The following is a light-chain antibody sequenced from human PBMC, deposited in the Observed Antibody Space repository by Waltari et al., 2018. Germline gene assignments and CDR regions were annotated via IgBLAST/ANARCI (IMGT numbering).Light chain of an antibody. CDR1: SRDAGGYNY. V-gene: IGLV2-14*01. Sequence: QSALTQPASVSGSPGQSITLSCTGTSRDAGGYNYVPWHHQHPGKAPQLLICEVSNRPSGVSNRFSGSKSGNTASLTISGLQAEDEADYYCTSFTSSTTWVFGGGTKLTVL. J-gene: IGLJ3*02. CDR2: EVS. CDR3: TSFTSSTTWV.